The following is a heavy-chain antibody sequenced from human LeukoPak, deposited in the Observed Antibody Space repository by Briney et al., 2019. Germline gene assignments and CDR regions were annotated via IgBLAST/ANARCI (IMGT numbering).Heavy chain of an antibody. CDR1: GGTSSTST. CDR3: ARVDRYFFYLDV. Sequence: GASVKVSYKASGGTSSTSTITWVRQAPGQGLEWMGGIIPVFRTPNYAQKFQGRVTITTDESTSTAYMELSSLKSDDTAIYYCARVDRYFFYLDVWGQGTTVTVSS. CDR2: IIPVFRTP. J-gene: IGHJ6*03. V-gene: IGHV1-69*05.